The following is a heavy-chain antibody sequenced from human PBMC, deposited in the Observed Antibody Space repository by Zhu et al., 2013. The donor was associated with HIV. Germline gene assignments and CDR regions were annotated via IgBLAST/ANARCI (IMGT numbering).Heavy chain of an antibody. J-gene: IGHJ4*03. CDR1: GGTFNNYA. V-gene: IGHV1-69*12. D-gene: IGHD5-12*01. CDR2: IVPMFGRT. Sequence: QVQLVQSGAEVKKPGSSVKVSCKASGGTFNNYAINWVRQAPGQGLEWMGGIVPMFGRTNYAQKFQGRVTISADESTSTAYMELSSLTSQDTAVYYCAGEGSRDGYNWGXYWGREPGHRLH. CDR3: AGEGSRDGYNWGXY.